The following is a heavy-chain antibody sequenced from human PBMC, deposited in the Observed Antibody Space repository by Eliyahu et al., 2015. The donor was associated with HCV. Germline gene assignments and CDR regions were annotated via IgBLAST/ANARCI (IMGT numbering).Heavy chain of an antibody. J-gene: IGHJ4*02. Sequence: QVQLQQWGAGLLKPSETLSLTCAVYGGSFSGYYWSWIRQPPGKGLEWIGEINHSGSTNYNPSLKSRVTISVDTSKNQFSLKLSSVTAADTAVYYCARGRRSSSLGYWSQGTLVTVSS. CDR1: GGSFSGYY. D-gene: IGHD6-6*01. CDR2: INHSGST. V-gene: IGHV4-34*01. CDR3: ARGRRSSSLGY.